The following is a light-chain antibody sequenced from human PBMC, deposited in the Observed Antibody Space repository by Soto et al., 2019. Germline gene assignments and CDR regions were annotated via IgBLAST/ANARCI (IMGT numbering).Light chain of an antibody. CDR1: SSDVGGYNL. CDR3: SSYKSSSTLPYV. J-gene: IGLJ1*01. Sequence: QSVLTQPASVSGSPGQSITISCTGTSSDVGGYNLVPWYQQYPDKAPKLMIFDVNTRPSGVSNRFSGSKTGNKASLAISGLQAEDEADYYCSSYKSSSTLPYVFGTGTKVTVL. V-gene: IGLV2-14*01. CDR2: DVN.